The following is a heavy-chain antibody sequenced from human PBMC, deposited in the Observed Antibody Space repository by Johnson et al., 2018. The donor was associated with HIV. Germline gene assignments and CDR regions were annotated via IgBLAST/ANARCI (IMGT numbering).Heavy chain of an antibody. CDR3: ARRTVVGYHALDF. Sequence: QMLLVESGGGLVEPGGSLRLSCAASGFTFSDYYMSWIRQAPGKGLEWVSYITSTGITVYYAASVKGRFTISRDNAKNSVYLKMNILEAEDTAIYYCARRTVVGYHALDFWCQGTMVTVSS. V-gene: IGHV3-11*04. J-gene: IGHJ3*01. CDR1: GFTFSDYY. CDR2: ITSTGITV. D-gene: IGHD2-21*01.